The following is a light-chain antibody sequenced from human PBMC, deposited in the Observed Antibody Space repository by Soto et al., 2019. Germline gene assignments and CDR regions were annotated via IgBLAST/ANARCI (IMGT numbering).Light chain of an antibody. CDR3: VLYMGSGILI. Sequence: QAVVTQEPSCSVSPGGTVPLTCGLSYGSVSTNYYCSWFQQTPGQTPRTLIYSTNSRSSGVPDRFTGSILGNRAALTITGAQADDEADYYCVLYMGSGILIFGGGTKLTVL. CDR2: STN. J-gene: IGLJ2*01. CDR1: YGSVSTNYY. V-gene: IGLV8-61*01.